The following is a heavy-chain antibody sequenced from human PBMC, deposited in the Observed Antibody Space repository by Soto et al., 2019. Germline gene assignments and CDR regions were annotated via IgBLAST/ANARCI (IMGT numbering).Heavy chain of an antibody. CDR1: GFTFSSYA. CDR2: ISGTGGST. D-gene: IGHD2-15*01. V-gene: IGHV3-23*01. Sequence: PGGSLRVSCAASGFTFSSYAMSWGRQAPGKGLEWVSAISGTGGSTYYADSVKGRFTISRDNSKNTLYLQMNSLRAEDTAVYNCAKYRGSSYDYFDHWGQGSLVTVSS. CDR3: AKYRGSSYDYFDH. J-gene: IGHJ4*02.